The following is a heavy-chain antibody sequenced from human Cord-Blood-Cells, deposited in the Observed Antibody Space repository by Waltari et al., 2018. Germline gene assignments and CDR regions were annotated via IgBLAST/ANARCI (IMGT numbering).Heavy chain of an antibody. V-gene: IGHV4-34*01. CDR2: INHSGST. D-gene: IGHD6-13*01. J-gene: IGHJ4*02. Sequence: QVQLQQWGAGLLKPSETLSLTCAVYGGSFSGYYWSWIRQPPGKGLEWTGEINHSGSTNYNPSLKSRVTISVDTSKNQFSLKLSSVTAADTAVYYCARSSSSWYFDYWGQGTLVTVSS. CDR1: GGSFSGYY. CDR3: ARSSSSWYFDY.